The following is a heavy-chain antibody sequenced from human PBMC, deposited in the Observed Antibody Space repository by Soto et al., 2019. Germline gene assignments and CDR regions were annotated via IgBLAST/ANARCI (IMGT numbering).Heavy chain of an antibody. J-gene: IGHJ4*02. Sequence: QVPVVQAGAGGEKPWGLVKVFLKGFGFLFSSLGHRLGPQAPGKGLEWMGRINTYNGNINYAQKFQGRVTMTTDTSTSTAYMELRGLGSDDTALYYCARERGAYKYFDYWGQGTLVTVSS. V-gene: IGHV1-18*01. D-gene: IGHD1-1*01. CDR1: GFLFSSLG. CDR3: ARERGAYKYFDY. CDR2: INTYNGNI.